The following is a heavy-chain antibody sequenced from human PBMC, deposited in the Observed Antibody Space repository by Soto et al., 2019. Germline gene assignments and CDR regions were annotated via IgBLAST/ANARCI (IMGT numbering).Heavy chain of an antibody. CDR1: GFTLNSFF. D-gene: IGHD3-22*01. Sequence: GGSLRLPCAASGFTLNSFFMHWVRQVPGKGLMWVSRISNDGSSTSYADSVKGRFTISRDNAKNTLYLQMSSLRAEDTAVYFCVRDQDSRGYSVFNLWGQGAQVTVSS. CDR3: VRDQDSRGYSVFNL. J-gene: IGHJ5*02. V-gene: IGHV3-74*01. CDR2: ISNDGSST.